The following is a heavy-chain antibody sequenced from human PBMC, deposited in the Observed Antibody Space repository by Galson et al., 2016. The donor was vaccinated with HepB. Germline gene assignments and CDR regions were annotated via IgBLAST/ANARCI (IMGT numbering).Heavy chain of an antibody. V-gene: IGHV4-39*07. CDR3: ARAGPDYYGYYFDY. J-gene: IGHJ4*02. CDR1: GDSIGSTSYY. CDR2: VYITGST. D-gene: IGHD3-10*01. Sequence: SETLSLTCSVSGDSIGSTSYYWGWIRQPPGKGLEWISAVYITGSTYSDPSLKSRVTMSIDTAKNNFSLRLNSVTAADTAVNYCARAGPDYYGYYFDYWGQGILVTVSS.